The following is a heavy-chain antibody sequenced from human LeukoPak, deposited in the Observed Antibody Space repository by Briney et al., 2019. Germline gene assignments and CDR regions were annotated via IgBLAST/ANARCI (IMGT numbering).Heavy chain of an antibody. D-gene: IGHD3-10*01. CDR3: ARGDMAWFGELSSMDV. V-gene: IGHV1-8*01. Sequence: ASVKVSCKASGYTFTSYDINWVRQATGQGLEWMGWMNPNSGNTGYAQKFQGRVTMTRNTSISTAYMELSSLRSEDTAVYYCARGDMAWFGELSSMDVWSQGTTVTVSS. CDR1: GYTFTSYD. CDR2: MNPNSGNT. J-gene: IGHJ6*02.